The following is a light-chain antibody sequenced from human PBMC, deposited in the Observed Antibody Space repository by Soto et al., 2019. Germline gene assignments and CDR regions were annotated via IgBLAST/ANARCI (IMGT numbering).Light chain of an antibody. CDR3: QQHSSWPLT. CDR2: DAS. Sequence: EIVLIQSPATLSLSPGERATLSCRASQSVSSRLAWYQQNPGQAPRLLIFDASNRATGIPVRFSGSGSGTDFTLTISSLEPEDFTFYYCQQHSSWPLTFGGGTMVEIK. CDR1: QSVSSR. J-gene: IGKJ4*01. V-gene: IGKV3-11*01.